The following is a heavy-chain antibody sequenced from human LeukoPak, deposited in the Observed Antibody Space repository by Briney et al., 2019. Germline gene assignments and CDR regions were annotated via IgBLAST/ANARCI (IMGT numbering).Heavy chain of an antibody. CDR1: GFTFDDYA. D-gene: IGHD4-17*01. CDR2: ISWNSGSI. J-gene: IGHJ4*02. CDR3: AKDLSTVTTDYW. V-gene: IGHV3-9*01. Sequence: GRSLRLSCAASGFTFDDYAMHWVRQAPGKGLEWVSGISWNSGSIGYADSVKGRFTISRDNAKNSLYLQMNSLRAEDTAVYYCAKDLSTVTTDYWWGQGTLVTVSS.